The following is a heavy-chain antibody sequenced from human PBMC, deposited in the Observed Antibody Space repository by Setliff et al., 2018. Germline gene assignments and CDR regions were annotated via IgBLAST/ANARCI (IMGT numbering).Heavy chain of an antibody. D-gene: IGHD2-2*01. J-gene: IGHJ4*02. CDR3: ARLVRYCTRTTCQRTSAAEL. Sequence: ASVKVSCKASGDTFRSYGINWVRQAPGQGLEWMGWISPYTGNVYSAQRFQGRVTLTTDTATNTAYMEVRSLTSDDTAIYYCARLVRYCTRTTCQRTSAAELWGQGTLVTVSS. CDR2: ISPYTGNV. CDR1: GDTFRSYG. V-gene: IGHV1-18*01.